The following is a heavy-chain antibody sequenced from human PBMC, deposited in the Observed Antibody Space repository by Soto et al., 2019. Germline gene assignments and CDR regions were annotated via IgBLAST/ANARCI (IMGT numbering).Heavy chain of an antibody. V-gene: IGHV1-69*12. J-gene: IGHJ6*02. CDR3: ARDNDRLQLGGNYYYILDV. CDR1: GGTFSSSA. D-gene: IGHD4-4*01. CDR2: IIPLFRTP. Sequence: QVQLVQSGAEMKEPGSSVKVSCKTSGGTFSSSAISWLRQAPGQGLEWMGGIIPLFRTPDYAQKCQGRVTMAADESTSTAYMELSSLRSEDTAVYYCARDNDRLQLGGNYYYILDVWGQGTTITVSS.